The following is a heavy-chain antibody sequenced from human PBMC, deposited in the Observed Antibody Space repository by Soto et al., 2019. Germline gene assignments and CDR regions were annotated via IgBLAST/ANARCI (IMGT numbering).Heavy chain of an antibody. CDR2: INPNSGGT. D-gene: IGHD6-13*01. V-gene: IGHV1-2*04. J-gene: IGHJ6*02. CDR3: ARVRIAAAERYYYYGMDV. CDR1: GYTFTGYY. Sequence: ASVKVSCKASGYTFTGYYMHWVRQAPGQGLEWMGWINPNSGGTNYAQKFQGWVTMTRDTSISTAYMELSRLRSDDTAVYSCARVRIAAAERYYYYGMDVWGQGTTVTVSS.